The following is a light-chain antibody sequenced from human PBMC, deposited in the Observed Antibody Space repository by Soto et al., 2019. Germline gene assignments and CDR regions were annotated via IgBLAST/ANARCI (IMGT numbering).Light chain of an antibody. V-gene: IGLV1-40*01. Sequence: QSALTQPASVCEAPGQRLTISCTGSSSNIGADYDVHWYQQLPVTAPKLLIYANSNRPSGVPDRFSGSKSGISASLAINGLQADDEADYYSQSYESSSLSGFVFGSGTKVTVL. J-gene: IGLJ1*01. CDR3: QSYESSSLSGFV. CDR2: ANS. CDR1: SSNIGADYD.